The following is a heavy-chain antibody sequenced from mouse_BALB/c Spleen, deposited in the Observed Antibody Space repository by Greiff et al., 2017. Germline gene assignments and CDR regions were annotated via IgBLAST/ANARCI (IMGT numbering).Heavy chain of an antibody. D-gene: IGHD1-1*01. Sequence: EVQLVESGGGLVQPGGSLRLSCATSGFTFTDYYMSWVRQPPGKALEWLGFIRNKANGYTTEYSASVKGRFTISRDNSQSILYLQMNTLRAEDSATYYCARLVDRAMDYWGQGTSVTVSS. V-gene: IGHV7-3*02. CDR3: ARLVDRAMDY. CDR1: GFTFTDYY. CDR2: IRNKANGYTT. J-gene: IGHJ4*01.